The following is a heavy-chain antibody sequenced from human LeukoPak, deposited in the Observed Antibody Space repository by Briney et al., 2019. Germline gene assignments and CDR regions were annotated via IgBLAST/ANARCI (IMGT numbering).Heavy chain of an antibody. CDR1: GGSFSGYY. Sequence: SETLSLTCAVYGGSFSGYYWSWIRQPPGKGLEWIGEINHSGSTNYNPSLKSRVTMSVDTSKNQFSLKLTSVTAADTAVYYCARDPASYYDSNGYFDYWGQGTLVTVSS. CDR3: ARDPASYYDSNGYFDY. CDR2: INHSGST. J-gene: IGHJ4*02. D-gene: IGHD3-22*01. V-gene: IGHV4-34*01.